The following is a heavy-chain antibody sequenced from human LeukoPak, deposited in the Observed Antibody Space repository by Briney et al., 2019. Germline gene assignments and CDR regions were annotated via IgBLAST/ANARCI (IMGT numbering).Heavy chain of an antibody. CDR3: AKEGKLQVAGVIEY. CDR2: IRNDGSQT. CDR1: GFTFGTTG. D-gene: IGHD6-19*01. V-gene: IGHV3-30*02. Sequence: PGGSLRLSCLASGFTFGTTGMHWVRQAPGKGLEWVAFIRNDGSQTYYIDSVRGRFTISRDHSKNTLSLQMNSLRGEDTAVYYCAKEGKLQVAGVIEYWGQGTLVIVSS. J-gene: IGHJ4*02.